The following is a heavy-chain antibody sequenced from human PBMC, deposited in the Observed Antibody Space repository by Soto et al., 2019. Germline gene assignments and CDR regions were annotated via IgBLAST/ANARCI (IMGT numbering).Heavy chain of an antibody. CDR2: IWPGDSDT. J-gene: IGHJ2*01. V-gene: IGHV5-51*01. CDR3: ARSQFGSNWFFDR. Sequence: PGVFMTISSKSSGYRSTTHWIGWMRQLPGKGLEWMGIIWPGDSDTRYSPAFQGQVNISIDKSINTAYLQWSSLKASDTAMYYCARSQFGSNWFFDRWGRGTLVTFSS. D-gene: IGHD3-16*01. CDR1: GYRSTTHW.